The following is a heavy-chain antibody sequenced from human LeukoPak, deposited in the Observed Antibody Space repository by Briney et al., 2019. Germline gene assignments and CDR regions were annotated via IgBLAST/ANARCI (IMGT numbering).Heavy chain of an antibody. CDR2: INRDGSRT. V-gene: IGHV3-74*01. CDR3: ARGGSDTAMAHDY. D-gene: IGHD5-18*01. Sequence: GGSLRLSCAASGFTFSNYWMHWVRQAPGKGLMWVSRINRDGSRTDYADSVKGRFTISRDDAKNTLYLQVNGLRAEDTAVYFCARGGSDTAMAHDYWGQGSLVTVSS. J-gene: IGHJ4*02. CDR1: GFTFSNYW.